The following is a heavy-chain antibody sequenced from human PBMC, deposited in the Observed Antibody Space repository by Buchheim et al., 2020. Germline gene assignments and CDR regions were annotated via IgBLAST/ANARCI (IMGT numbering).Heavy chain of an antibody. Sequence: QVQLVESGGGVVQPGRSLRLSCAASGFTFSSYAMHWVRQAPGKGLEWVAVISYDGSNKYYADSVKGRFTISRDNSKNTLHLQMNSLRAEDTAVYYCARAVTRKDYFDYWGQGTL. V-gene: IGHV3-30*04. D-gene: IGHD2-21*02. CDR1: GFTFSSYA. CDR3: ARAVTRKDYFDY. CDR2: ISYDGSNK. J-gene: IGHJ4*02.